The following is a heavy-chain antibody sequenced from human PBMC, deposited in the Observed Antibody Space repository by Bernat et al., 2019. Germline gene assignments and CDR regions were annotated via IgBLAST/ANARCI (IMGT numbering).Heavy chain of an antibody. V-gene: IGHV3-7*03. Sequence: EVQLVESGGDLVQPGGSLRLSCAASGFTFSNYWMSWVRQAPGMGLEWVANIKQDGSDKYSVDSVKGRFTISRDNAKNSLYLQMNSLRAEDTAVYYCASYSGSYAFVSWGQGTLVTVSS. CDR1: GFTFSNYW. CDR3: ASYSGSYAFVS. CDR2: IKQDGSDK. J-gene: IGHJ4*02. D-gene: IGHD1-26*01.